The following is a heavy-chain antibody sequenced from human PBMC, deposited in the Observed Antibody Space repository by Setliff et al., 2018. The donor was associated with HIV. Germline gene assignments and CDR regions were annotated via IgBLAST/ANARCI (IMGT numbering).Heavy chain of an antibody. Sequence: LRLSCAASGFTFSSYAMHWVRQAPGKGLEWVAVISYDGSNKHYADSVKGRFTISRDNSKNTPYLQMNSLRAEDTAVYYCARDNVRGYLDYWGQGTLVTVSS. J-gene: IGHJ4*02. CDR3: ARDNVRGYLDY. CDR2: ISYDGSNK. D-gene: IGHD5-18*01. V-gene: IGHV3-30*04. CDR1: GFTFSSYA.